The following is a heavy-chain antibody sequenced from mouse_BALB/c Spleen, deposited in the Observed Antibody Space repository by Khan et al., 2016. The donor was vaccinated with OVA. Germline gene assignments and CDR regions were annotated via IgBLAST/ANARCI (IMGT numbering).Heavy chain of an antibody. CDR3: TRDRIDY. CDR1: GYTFTTYW. Sequence: QVQLQQSGAELAKPGASVKMSCKASGYTFTTYWMHWVKQRPGQGLEWIGYINPTSGYTDYNDKFKDRATLSADKSSSTAYMQLSSLTSEDSAGYYCTRDRIDYWGQGTTLTVSS. CDR2: INPTSGYT. J-gene: IGHJ2*01. V-gene: IGHV1-7*01.